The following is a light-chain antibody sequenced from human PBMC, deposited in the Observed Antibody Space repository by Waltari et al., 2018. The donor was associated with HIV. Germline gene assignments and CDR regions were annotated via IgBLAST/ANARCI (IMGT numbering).Light chain of an antibody. CDR2: SNS. V-gene: IGLV1-44*01. CDR1: PSHIGNNS. Sequence: QSVLTPPPSASGTPGPRVTISCSGSPSHIGNNSVNCYQQFPGSAPKLPLYSNSQRPLGVPDRFSGSKSGSSASLAISGPQADDEAHYYCASWDDTLGVVFGGGTTLTVL. CDR3: ASWDDTLGVV. J-gene: IGLJ2*01.